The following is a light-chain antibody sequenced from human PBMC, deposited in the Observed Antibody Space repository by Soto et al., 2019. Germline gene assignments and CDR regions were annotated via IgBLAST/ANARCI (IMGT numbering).Light chain of an antibody. CDR1: QSISSY. Sequence: EIQMTQSPSSLSASVRDRVTITCRASQSISSYLNWYQQKPGKAPKLLSYAASSLQSGVPSRFSGSGSGTDFTLTISSLQPEDFATYYCHQSYSTALTFGGGTKVDIK. CDR3: HQSYSTALT. V-gene: IGKV1-39*01. J-gene: IGKJ4*01. CDR2: AAS.